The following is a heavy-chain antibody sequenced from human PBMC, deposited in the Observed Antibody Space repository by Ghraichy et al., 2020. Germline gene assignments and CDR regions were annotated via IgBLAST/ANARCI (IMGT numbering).Heavy chain of an antibody. J-gene: IGHJ5*02. CDR3: ARAPSGSVPGSCGWFDA. V-gene: IGHV3-48*04. CDR2: ISSSGSSI. CDR1: GFTFSSYC. Sequence: GGSLRLSCAASGFTFSSYCMSWVRQAPGKGLEWVSNISSSGSSIYYADSVKGRFTISRDNAKNSLYLQMNSLRAEDTAVYYCARAPSGSVPGSCGWFDAWGQGTPVTVSS. D-gene: IGHD6-19*01.